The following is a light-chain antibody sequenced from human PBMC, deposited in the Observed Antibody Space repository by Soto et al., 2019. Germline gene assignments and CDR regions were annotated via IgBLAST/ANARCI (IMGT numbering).Light chain of an antibody. Sequence: QSALTQPASVSGSPGQSITISCTGTSSDVGAYNFVSWYQQHPVKVPKLMIFDVSSRPSGVSDRFSGSKSGNTASLTISGLQADDAGDYYCSSYTSSSTHVFGSGTKLTVL. CDR2: DVS. CDR1: SSDVGAYNF. CDR3: SSYTSSSTHV. J-gene: IGLJ1*01. V-gene: IGLV2-14*03.